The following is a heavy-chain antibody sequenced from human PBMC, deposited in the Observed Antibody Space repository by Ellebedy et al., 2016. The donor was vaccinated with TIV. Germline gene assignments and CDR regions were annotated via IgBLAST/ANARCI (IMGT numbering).Heavy chain of an antibody. CDR2: TRFDGKNK. CDR3: AKAGPLGHLGSSDY. V-gene: IGHV3-30*02. Sequence: PGGSLRLSCAASGFIFSNYDMHWVRQAPGKGLEWVAYTRFDGKNKYYADSVKGRFTISRDNSKNPLYLQMHSLSVEDTAVYFCAKAGPLGHLGSSDYWGQGTLVTVSS. CDR1: GFIFSNYD. D-gene: IGHD3-16*01. J-gene: IGHJ4*02.